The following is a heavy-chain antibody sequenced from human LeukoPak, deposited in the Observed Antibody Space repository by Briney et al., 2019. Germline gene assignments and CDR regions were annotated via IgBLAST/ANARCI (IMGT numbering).Heavy chain of an antibody. Sequence: ASVTVSCKASGYTFTDYYMHWVRQAPGQGLEWMGWISPNSGGTNYAQKFQGRVTMTRDTSISTAYMALSRLRSDDTAVYYCARDYVGDNWFDPWGQGTLVTVSS. CDR3: ARDYVGDNWFDP. D-gene: IGHD3-16*01. CDR1: GYTFTDYY. J-gene: IGHJ5*02. CDR2: ISPNSGGT. V-gene: IGHV1-2*02.